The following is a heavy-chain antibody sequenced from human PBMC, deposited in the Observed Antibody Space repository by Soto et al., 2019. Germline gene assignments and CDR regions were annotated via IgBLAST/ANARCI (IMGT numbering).Heavy chain of an antibody. CDR1: GGSISSSSYY. D-gene: IGHD2-2*01. CDR3: ALRQAAIPDAAFDI. Sequence: SETLSLTCTVSGGSISSSSYYWGWIRQPPGKGLEWIGSIYYSGSTYYNPSLKSRVTISVDTSKNQFSLKLSSVTAADTAVYYCALRQAAIPDAAFDIWGQGTMVTVSS. J-gene: IGHJ3*02. CDR2: IYYSGST. V-gene: IGHV4-39*01.